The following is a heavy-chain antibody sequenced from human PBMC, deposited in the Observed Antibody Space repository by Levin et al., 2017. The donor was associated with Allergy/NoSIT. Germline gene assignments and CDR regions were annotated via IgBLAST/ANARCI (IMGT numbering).Heavy chain of an antibody. Sequence: QSGGSLRLSCAPSGFAFSYYVMHWVRQAPGKGLEWLAVISNDGSNNYYADSVKGRFTISRDNSKNMVYLQMNSLRSDDTAVYYCARQGYVQLWFLDCWGQGTLVTVSS. CDR2: ISNDGSNN. CDR1: GFAFSYYV. CDR3: ARQGYVQLWFLDC. V-gene: IGHV3-30-3*01. D-gene: IGHD5-18*01. J-gene: IGHJ4*02.